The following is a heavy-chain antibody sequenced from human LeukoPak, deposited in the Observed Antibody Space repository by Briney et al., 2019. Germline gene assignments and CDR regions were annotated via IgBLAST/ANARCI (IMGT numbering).Heavy chain of an antibody. CDR1: GFTFSDYY. CDR3: ASRVAFDI. J-gene: IGHJ3*02. D-gene: IGHD3-3*01. CDR2: IDGSSSRI. Sequence: GGSLRLSCAASGFTFSDYYMSWVRQAPGKGLEWVSYIDGSSSRINYADSVKGRFTISRDNAKNSLFLQMNSLTVEDTAVYYCASRVAFDIWGLGTMVTVSS. V-gene: IGHV3-11*01.